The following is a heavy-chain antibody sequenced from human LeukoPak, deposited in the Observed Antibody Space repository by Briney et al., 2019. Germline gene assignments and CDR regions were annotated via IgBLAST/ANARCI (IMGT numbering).Heavy chain of an antibody. D-gene: IGHD3-10*01. V-gene: IGHV3-33*01. CDR3: ARVVSYDGSAYRLLYL. J-gene: IGHJ2*01. Sequence: GGSLRLSCEASGFNFSTNGMHWVRQAPGKGLEWVALIWFDGSNKHYADSVKGRFTVSRDNSKNTMYLQMNSLRAEDTAVYYCARVVSYDGSAYRLLYLWGSGTLVTVSS. CDR2: IWFDGSNK. CDR1: GFNFSTNG.